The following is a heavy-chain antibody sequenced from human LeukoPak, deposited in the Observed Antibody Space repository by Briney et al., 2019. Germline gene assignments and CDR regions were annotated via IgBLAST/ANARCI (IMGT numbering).Heavy chain of an antibody. CDR1: GVSISSSNSY. CDR3: ARDASRIQLWPL. CDR2: IYYSGNT. J-gene: IGHJ4*02. V-gene: IGHV4-39*02. Sequence: SETLSLTCTVSGVSISSSNSYWGWIRQPPGKGLEWIGSIYYSGNTYYNASLKSQVSISIDTSKNQFSLRLTSVTAADTAIYYCARDASRIQLWPLWGQGTLVTVSS. D-gene: IGHD5-18*01.